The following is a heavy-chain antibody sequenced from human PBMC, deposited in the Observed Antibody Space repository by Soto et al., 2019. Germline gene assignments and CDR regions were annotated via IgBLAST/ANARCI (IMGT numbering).Heavy chain of an antibody. D-gene: IGHD2-2*01. V-gene: IGHV3-48*01. J-gene: IGHJ5*02. CDR2: ISSSSNPI. Sequence: PGGSLRLSCAASGFTFSNSNMNWVRQAPGKGLEWVSYISSSSNPIYHADSVKGRFTISRDNAKNSLFLQMNSLRAEDTAVYYCVRAGVAYCTTTTCPALDLWGQGTQVTVSS. CDR3: VRAGVAYCTTTTCPALDL. CDR1: GFTFSNSN.